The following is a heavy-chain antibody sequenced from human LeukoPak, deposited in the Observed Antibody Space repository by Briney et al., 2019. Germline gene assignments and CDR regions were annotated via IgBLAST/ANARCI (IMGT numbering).Heavy chain of an antibody. CDR2: IHSVGDT. Sequence: PGGSLSLSCKVSGFTVSSNYMSWVRQAPGKGLEWVSIIHSVGDTFYADSVKGRFTISRDNSNNMVYLQMNSLTVEDTAVYYCARQGTGLDYWGQGTLVTVSS. D-gene: IGHD1-1*01. CDR3: ARQGTGLDY. J-gene: IGHJ4*02. CDR1: GFTVSSNY. V-gene: IGHV3-53*01.